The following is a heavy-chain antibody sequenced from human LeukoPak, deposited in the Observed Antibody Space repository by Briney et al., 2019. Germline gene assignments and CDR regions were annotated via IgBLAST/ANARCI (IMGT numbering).Heavy chain of an antibody. J-gene: IGHJ4*02. D-gene: IGHD2-21*01. CDR1: GFTVSSNY. Sequence: GGSLRLSCAASGFTVSSNYMSWVRQAPGKGLEWVSVIYSGGSTYYADSVKGRFSISRDNSKNTLYLQMDSLRGEDTAVYYCAKDFRIGYSAHFDYWGQGALVTVSS. CDR3: AKDFRIGYSAHFDY. V-gene: IGHV3-53*01. CDR2: IYSGGST.